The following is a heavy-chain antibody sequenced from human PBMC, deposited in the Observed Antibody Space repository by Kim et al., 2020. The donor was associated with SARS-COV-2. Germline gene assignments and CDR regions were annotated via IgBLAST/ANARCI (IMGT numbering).Heavy chain of an antibody. Sequence: ADSVKRRFTISRDNTKTTLYLQMNSLGAENAAVYYCARDLDTAMVTVVDYWGQGTLVTVSS. V-gene: IGHV3-23*01. J-gene: IGHJ4*02. D-gene: IGHD5-18*01. CDR3: ARDLDTAMVTVVDY.